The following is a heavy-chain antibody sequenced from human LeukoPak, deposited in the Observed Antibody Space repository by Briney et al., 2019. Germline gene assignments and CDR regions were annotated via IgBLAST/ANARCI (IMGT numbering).Heavy chain of an antibody. CDR2: INHSGST. D-gene: IGHD5-24*01. Sequence: SETLSLTCAVYGGSFSGYYWSWIRQPPGKGLEWIGEINHSGSTNYNPSLKSRVTISVDTSKNQFSLKLSSVTAADTPVYYCARGRWLQFCWFDPWGQGTLVTVSS. CDR3: ARGRWLQFCWFDP. V-gene: IGHV4-34*01. J-gene: IGHJ5*02. CDR1: GGSFSGYY.